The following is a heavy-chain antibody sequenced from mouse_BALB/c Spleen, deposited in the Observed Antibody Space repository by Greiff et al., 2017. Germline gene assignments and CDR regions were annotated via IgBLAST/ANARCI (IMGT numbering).Heavy chain of an antibody. D-gene: IGHD2-4*01. J-gene: IGHJ4*01. CDR3: ARSTMITTWAMDY. Sequence: QVQLKQSGAELAKPGASVKMSCKASGYTFTSYWMHWVKQRPGQGLEWIGYINPSTGYTEYNQKFKDKATLTADKSSSTAYMQLSSLTSEDSAVYYCARSTMITTWAMDYWGQGTSVTVSS. CDR2: INPSTGYT. CDR1: GYTFTSYW. V-gene: IGHV1-7*01.